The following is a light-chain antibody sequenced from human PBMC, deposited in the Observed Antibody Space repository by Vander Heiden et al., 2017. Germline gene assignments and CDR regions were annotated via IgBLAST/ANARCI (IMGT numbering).Light chain of an antibody. Sequence: DIQKTHSPSSLSASVGDRVTITCRASQSISSYLNWYQQKPGKAPKLLIYAASSLQSGVPSRFSGSGSGTDFTLTISSLQPEDFATYYCQQSYSTPWTFGQGTKVEIK. CDR1: QSISSY. J-gene: IGKJ1*01. V-gene: IGKV1-39*01. CDR2: AAS. CDR3: QQSYSTPWT.